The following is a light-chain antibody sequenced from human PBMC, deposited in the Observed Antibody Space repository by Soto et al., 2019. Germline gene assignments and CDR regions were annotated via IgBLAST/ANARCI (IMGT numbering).Light chain of an antibody. CDR3: QKYNNWPVS. CDR2: GAS. Sequence: EIVMTQSPATLSVSPGERATLSCRASQSVSSNLAWYQQKPGQAPRLLIYGASTRATDIPTKFSGSGAGTEFTLTNSTLQSEDFAIYYCQKYNNWPVSFGQGTKVEI. CDR1: QSVSSN. V-gene: IGKV3-15*01. J-gene: IGKJ1*01.